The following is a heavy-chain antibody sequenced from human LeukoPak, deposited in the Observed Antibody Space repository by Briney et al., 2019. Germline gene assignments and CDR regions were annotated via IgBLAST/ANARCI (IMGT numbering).Heavy chain of an antibody. CDR2: IYYSGST. J-gene: IGHJ3*02. V-gene: IGHV4-39*01. D-gene: IGHD3-22*01. Sequence: PSETLSLTCTVSGGSISSSSYYWGWIRQPPGKGLEWIGSIYYSGSTYYNPSLKSRVTISVDTSKNQFSLKLSSVTAADTAVYYCARRRVKYYYDSSGYRDAFDIWGQGTMVTVSS. CDR1: GGSISSSSYY. CDR3: ARRRVKYYYDSSGYRDAFDI.